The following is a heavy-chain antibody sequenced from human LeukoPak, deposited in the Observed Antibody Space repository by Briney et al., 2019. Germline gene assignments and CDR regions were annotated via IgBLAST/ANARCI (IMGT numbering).Heavy chain of an antibody. CDR2: IYYSGSA. V-gene: IGHV4-59*01. J-gene: IGHJ4*02. CDR3: ARAGGVKTAALDSDY. CDR1: GGSISDYS. Sequence: SETLSLTCTVSGGSISDYSWSWIRQPPGKGLEWIGNIYYSGSANHNPSLKSRVTISRDTSKNQFSLKLTSVTTADTAVYYCARAGGVKTAALDSDYWGQGTLVTVSS. D-gene: IGHD6-25*01.